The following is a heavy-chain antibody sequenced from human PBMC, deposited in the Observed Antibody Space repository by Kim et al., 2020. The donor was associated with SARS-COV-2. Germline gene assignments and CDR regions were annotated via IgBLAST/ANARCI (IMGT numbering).Heavy chain of an antibody. D-gene: IGHD3-22*01. J-gene: IGHJ4*02. CDR1: GFTFSSYA. CDR3: ARDSDYYDSSGYFGVDDY. CDR2: ISYDGSNK. Sequence: GGSLRLSCAASGFTFSSYAMHWVRQAPGKGLEWVAVISYDGSNKYYADSVKGRFTISRDNSKNTLYLQMNSLRAEDTAVYYCARDSDYYDSSGYFGVDDYWGQGTLVTVSS. V-gene: IGHV3-30*04.